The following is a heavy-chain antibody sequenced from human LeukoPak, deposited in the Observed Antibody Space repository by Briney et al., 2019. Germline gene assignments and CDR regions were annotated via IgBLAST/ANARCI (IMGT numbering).Heavy chain of an antibody. Sequence: GGSLRLSCAASGFTFSNYAMSWVRQAPGQGLVWVSHIDGDGRITNYGDSVKGRFTISRDNSKNTLYLQMDSLRAEDTAVYYCARDSPRTGPWGQGILVTVSS. CDR2: IDGDGRIT. CDR1: GFTFSNYA. V-gene: IGHV3-74*01. J-gene: IGHJ5*02. D-gene: IGHD1-1*01. CDR3: ARDSPRTGP.